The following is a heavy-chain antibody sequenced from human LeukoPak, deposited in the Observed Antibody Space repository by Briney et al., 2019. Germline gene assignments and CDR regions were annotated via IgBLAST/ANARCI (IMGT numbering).Heavy chain of an antibody. J-gene: IGHJ1*01. V-gene: IGHV4-59*11. D-gene: IGHD1-26*01. CDR3: ARAGRSGSYRFQH. CDR2: IYYSGNT. CDR1: GASFTSHY. Sequence: PSETLSLTCSVSGASFTSHYWSWIRQPPGKGLEWIGYIYYSGNTNYNPSLKSRVTISVDTPKNQFSLKLTSVTAADTAVYYCARAGRSGSYRFQHWGQGTLVTVSS.